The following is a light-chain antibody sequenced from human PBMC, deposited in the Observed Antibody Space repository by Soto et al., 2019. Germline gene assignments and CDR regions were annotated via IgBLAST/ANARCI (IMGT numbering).Light chain of an antibody. CDR1: TSNIGTNT. CDR3: ATWDYSVFV. Sequence: QSVLTQPPSASGTPGQTITISCSGSTSNIGTNTVDWFQHLPGSAPKLLIYTNDQRPSGVPDRFSGSRSGTSASLAISGLQSEDEADYYCATWDYSVFVFGTGTKLTVL. V-gene: IGLV1-44*01. CDR2: TND. J-gene: IGLJ1*01.